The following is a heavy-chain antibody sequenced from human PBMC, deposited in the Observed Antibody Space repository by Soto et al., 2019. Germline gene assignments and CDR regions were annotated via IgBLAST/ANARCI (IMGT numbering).Heavy chain of an antibody. CDR3: ARPRAQYCYDSSDDYGMDV. CDR2: IYYSGST. V-gene: IGHV4-39*01. CDR1: GGSISSSNYY. J-gene: IGHJ6*02. D-gene: IGHD3-22*01. Sequence: PSETLSLTCTVSGGSISSSNYYWGWIRQPPGKGLEWIGSIYYSGSTYYNPSLKSRVTISVDTSKNQFSLKLSSVTAADTAVYYCARPRAQYCYDSSDDYGMDVWGQGTTVTVSS.